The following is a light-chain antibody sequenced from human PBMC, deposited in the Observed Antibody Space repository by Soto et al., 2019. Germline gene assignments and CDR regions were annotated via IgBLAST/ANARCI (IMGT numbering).Light chain of an antibody. CDR1: SSNIGSND. Sequence: QSVLTQPPSASETPGQRVTISCSGSSSNIGSNDAYWYQQLPGTAPKLLIYANSQRPSGGPDRISGSKSGTSASLDISGLRSEDEAHYYCAAWDDSLSVVVFGGGTKLTVL. J-gene: IGLJ2*01. CDR2: ANS. CDR3: AAWDDSLSVVV. V-gene: IGLV1-47*02.